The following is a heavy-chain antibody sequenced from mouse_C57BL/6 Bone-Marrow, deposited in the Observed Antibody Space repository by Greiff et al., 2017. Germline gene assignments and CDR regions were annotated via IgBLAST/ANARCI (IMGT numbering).Heavy chain of an antibody. CDR2: IDPSASYT. CDR1: GYTFTDYW. D-gene: IGHD1-1*01. J-gene: IGHJ4*01. CDR3: ARTSLCSYGSSYYAMAY. V-gene: IGHV1-69*01. Sequence: VQLQQPGPELVMPGASVKLSCKASGYTFTDYWMHWVKQRPGQGLEWIGEIDPSASYTNYNQKFKGKSTLTVDKSSSTAYMQLSGLTSEDSAVYDCARTSLCSYGSSYYAMAYWGQGTSVTVSS.